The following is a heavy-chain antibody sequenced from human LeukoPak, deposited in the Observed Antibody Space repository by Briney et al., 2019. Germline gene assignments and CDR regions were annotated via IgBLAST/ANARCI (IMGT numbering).Heavy chain of an antibody. V-gene: IGHV3-48*04. D-gene: IGHD3-22*01. CDR2: ISSSSSTI. J-gene: IGHJ4*02. Sequence: GGSLRLSCAASGFTFSSYSMNWVRQAPGKGLEWVSYISSSSSTIYYADSVKGRFTISRDNAKNSLYLQMNSLRAEDTAVYYCARITAPPYYYDSSGYYPYYFDYWGQGTLVTVSS. CDR3: ARITAPPYYYDSSGYYPYYFDY. CDR1: GFTFSSYS.